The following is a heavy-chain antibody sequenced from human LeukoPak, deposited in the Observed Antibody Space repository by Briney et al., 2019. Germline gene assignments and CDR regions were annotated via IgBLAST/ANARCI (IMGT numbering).Heavy chain of an antibody. CDR3: AGLVGRYSSGLYYYYFDY. Sequence: GSLRLSCAASGFTFSSYGMHWVRQPPGKGLEWIGEMYLSGTTHSNPSVKSRVTISIDKSKNQFFLNLSSVTAADTAAYYCAGLVGRYSSGLYYYYFDYWGQGTLVTVSS. CDR1: GFTFSSYG. V-gene: IGHV4-4*02. D-gene: IGHD3-22*01. J-gene: IGHJ4*02. CDR2: MYLSGTT.